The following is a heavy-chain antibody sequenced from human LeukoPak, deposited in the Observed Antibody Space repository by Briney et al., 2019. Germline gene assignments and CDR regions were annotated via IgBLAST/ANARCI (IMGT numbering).Heavy chain of an antibody. D-gene: IGHD2-2*01. CDR1: GVSISSYH. J-gene: IGHJ4*02. Sequence: PSETLSLTCTVSGVSISSYHWSWLPQPPGKGLVGLGNPYYSGSTYYNPSLKSRVTISVDTPNNQFSLKLSSVTAADTAVYYCARGHCSSTSCYAFFDYWGQGTLVTGSS. CDR2: PYYSGST. V-gene: IGHV4-59*01. CDR3: ARGHCSSTSCYAFFDY.